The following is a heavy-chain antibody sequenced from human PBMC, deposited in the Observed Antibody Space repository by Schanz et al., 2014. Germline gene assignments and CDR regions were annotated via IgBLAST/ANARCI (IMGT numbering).Heavy chain of an antibody. V-gene: IGHV3-23*04. CDR1: GFNFITFA. CDR3: ARPPPLVRGIAGWFGP. CDR2: IGGDASRT. Sequence: EVHLVESGGGLVQPGGSLRLSCAASGFNFITFAMSWVRQAPGKGPEWVSAIGGDASRTYYADSVKGRFTISRDNSKRTLYPQLTGLRAADTPLYSCARPPPLVRGIAGWFGPWGQGSLVTVSS. D-gene: IGHD3-10*01. J-gene: IGHJ5*02.